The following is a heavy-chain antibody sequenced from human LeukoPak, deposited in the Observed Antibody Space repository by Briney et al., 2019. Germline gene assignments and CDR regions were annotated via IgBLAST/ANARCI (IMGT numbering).Heavy chain of an antibody. V-gene: IGHV3-23*01. CDR3: AKFREYLGGY. CDR1: GFTFSSYA. D-gene: IGHD3-10*01. J-gene: IGHJ4*02. CDR2: ISSDDVT. Sequence: PGGSLRLSCAASGFTFSSYAMSWVRQAPGKGLEWVSAISSDDVTYYADSVKGRFTISRDNSKNTLYLQMNTLRAEDTAVYYCAKFREYLGGYWGQGTLVTVSS.